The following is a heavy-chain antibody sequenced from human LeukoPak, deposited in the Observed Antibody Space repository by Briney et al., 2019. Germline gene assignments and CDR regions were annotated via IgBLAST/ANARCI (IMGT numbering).Heavy chain of an antibody. J-gene: IGHJ4*02. D-gene: IGHD6-19*01. V-gene: IGHV1-2*02. Sequence: AASVKVSCKASGYNFNAYNIQWVRQARGLGLEWMGWIDPKNGHTTYAEKFKGRVMVTRDTSITAVHMELRSLRSDDTAVYYCSRDVSGDGRVYIDHWGPGTSVSVSS. CDR1: GYNFNAYN. CDR2: IDPKNGHT. CDR3: SRDVSGDGRVYIDH.